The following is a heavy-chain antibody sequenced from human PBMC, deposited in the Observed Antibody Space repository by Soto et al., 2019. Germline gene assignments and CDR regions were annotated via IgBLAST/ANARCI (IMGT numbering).Heavy chain of an antibody. CDR1: GFTFSRHG. CDR3: AKDSSSSPPRYYYGLDV. D-gene: IGHD1-26*01. J-gene: IGHJ6*02. CDR2: ISGSGGTS. V-gene: IGHV3-23*01. Sequence: PGGSLRLSCATSGFTFSRHGMRWVCQAHGKGLEWVSVISGSGGTSYYADSAKGRFSISRDNSKNMLYLHMNSLRAEDTAIYYCAKDSSSSPPRYYYGLDVWGQGTTVTVSS.